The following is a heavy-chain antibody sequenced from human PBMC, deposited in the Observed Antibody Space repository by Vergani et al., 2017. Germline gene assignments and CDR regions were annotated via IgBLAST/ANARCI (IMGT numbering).Heavy chain of an antibody. CDR1: GFTFGSYS. CDR3: ASGVPGYQLATQYFQH. J-gene: IGHJ1*01. D-gene: IGHD2-2*01. CDR2: ISSSSSYR. Sequence: EVQLVESGGGLVKPGGSLRLSCVASGFTFGSYSMNWVRQAPGKGLEWVSFISSSSSYRYYADSVKGRFTISRGNGEYSLLLQMNSLRPEDTAVYYCASGVPGYQLATQYFQHWGQGTLVTVSS. V-gene: IGHV3-21*01.